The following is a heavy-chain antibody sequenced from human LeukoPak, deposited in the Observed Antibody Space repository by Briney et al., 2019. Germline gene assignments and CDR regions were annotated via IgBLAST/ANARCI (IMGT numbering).Heavy chain of an antibody. J-gene: IGHJ3*02. Sequence: PGGSLRLSCAASGFTFSYYSMSWVRQAPGKGLEWVSSISSSSTTYIYYADSVKGRFTISRDNAKNSLYLQMNSLRAEDSAVYYCAREEKPWEAIFGVVRQTGHDAFDIWGQGTMVTVSS. V-gene: IGHV3-21*01. D-gene: IGHD3-3*01. CDR1: GFTFSYYS. CDR2: ISSSSTTYI. CDR3: AREEKPWEAIFGVVRQTGHDAFDI.